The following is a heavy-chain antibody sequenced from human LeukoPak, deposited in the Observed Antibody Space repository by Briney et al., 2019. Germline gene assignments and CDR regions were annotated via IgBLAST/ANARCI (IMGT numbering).Heavy chain of an antibody. J-gene: IGHJ4*02. CDR3: ARGTHPLDY. CDR1: GFTFNIYW. CDR2: ISPDGTTT. V-gene: IGHV3-74*01. Sequence: PGASLRLSCAASGFTFNIYWIQWVRQAPGKGLEWVSRISPDGTTTTYADSVKGRFTISRDNAKSTVYLQMNSLRAEDTALYYCARGTHPLDYWGQGTLVTVPS.